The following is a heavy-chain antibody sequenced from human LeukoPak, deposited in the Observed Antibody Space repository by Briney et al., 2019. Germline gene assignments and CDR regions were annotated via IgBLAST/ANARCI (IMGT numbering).Heavy chain of an antibody. CDR2: IYHNGNT. CDR1: GGSISSINLW. V-gene: IGHV4-4*02. Sequence: SGTLSLTCAVSGGSISSINLWWSWVRQPPGKGLEWIGEIYHNGNTNYNPSLKSRVTMSVDTSKNQFSLKLSSVTAADTAVYYCARTTEGGYTYDYFYYYYMDVWGKGTTVTISS. CDR3: ARTTEGGYTYDYFYYYYMDV. D-gene: IGHD5-18*01. J-gene: IGHJ6*03.